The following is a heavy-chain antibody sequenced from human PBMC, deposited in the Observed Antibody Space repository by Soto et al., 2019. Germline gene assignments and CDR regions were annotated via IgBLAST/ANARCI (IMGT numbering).Heavy chain of an antibody. CDR3: ARSALLWFGELFLYESWFDP. V-gene: IGHV4-31*03. J-gene: IGHJ5*02. CDR1: GGSISSGGYY. CDR2: IYYSGST. Sequence: PSETLSLTCTVSGGSISSGGYYWSWIRQHPGKGLEWIGYIYYSGSTYYNPSLKSRVTISVGTSKNQFSLKLSSVTAADTAVYYCARSALLWFGELFLYESWFDPWGQGTLVTVSS. D-gene: IGHD3-10*01.